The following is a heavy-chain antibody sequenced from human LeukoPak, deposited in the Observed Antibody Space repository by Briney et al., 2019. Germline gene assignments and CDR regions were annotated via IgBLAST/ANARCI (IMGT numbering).Heavy chain of an antibody. V-gene: IGHV3-23*01. CDR1: GFTFSSYA. J-gene: IGHJ1*01. D-gene: IGHD3-22*01. CDR3: AKDRYYDSTPEH. Sequence: GGSLRLSCAASGFTFSSYAMSWVRQAPGKGLEWVSAISGSGGSTYYADSVKGRFTISRDNSKNTLYLQMNSLRAEDAAVYYCAKDRYYDSTPEHWGQGTLVTVSS. CDR2: ISGSGGST.